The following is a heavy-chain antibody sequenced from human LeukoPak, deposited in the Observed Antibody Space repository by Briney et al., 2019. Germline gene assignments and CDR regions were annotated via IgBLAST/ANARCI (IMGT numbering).Heavy chain of an antibody. J-gene: IGHJ4*02. CDR1: GGSISPYS. CDR3: ARAGSSSAWYFDY. D-gene: IGHD6-19*01. CDR2: IHASGST. V-gene: IGHV4-4*09. Sequence: SETLSLTCTVSGGSISPYSWSWIRQPPGKGLEWIGYIHASGSTSYNPSLKSRVTILVDTSKNQFSPNLRSVTAADTAVYYCARAGSSSAWYFDYWGQGTLVTVSS.